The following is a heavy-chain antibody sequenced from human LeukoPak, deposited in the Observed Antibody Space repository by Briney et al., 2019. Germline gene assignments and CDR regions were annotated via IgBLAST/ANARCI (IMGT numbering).Heavy chain of an antibody. Sequence: SETLSLTCTVSGGSISSYYWSWIRQPPGKGLEWIGYIYYSGSTNYSPSLKSRVTISVDTSKNQFSLKLSSVTAADTAVYYCARQSTQWLVYDYWGQGTLVTVSS. D-gene: IGHD6-19*01. J-gene: IGHJ4*02. CDR2: IYYSGST. V-gene: IGHV4-59*08. CDR1: GGSISSYY. CDR3: ARQSTQWLVYDY.